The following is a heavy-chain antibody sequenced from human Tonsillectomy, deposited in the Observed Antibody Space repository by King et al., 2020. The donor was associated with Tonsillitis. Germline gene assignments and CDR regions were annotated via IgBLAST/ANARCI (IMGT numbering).Heavy chain of an antibody. CDR3: AKDLSGSH. V-gene: IGHV3-30*18. CDR1: GFTFSNYG. D-gene: IGHD3-9*01. CDR2: ISYDGSNK. Sequence: VQLVESGGGVVQPGRSLRLSCAASGFTFSNYGMHWVRQAPGKGLEWVAVISYDGSNKYYADSVKGRLTISRDDAQDTLYLQMNSLRAEDTAVYYCAKDLSGSHWGQGTLVTVSS. J-gene: IGHJ4*02.